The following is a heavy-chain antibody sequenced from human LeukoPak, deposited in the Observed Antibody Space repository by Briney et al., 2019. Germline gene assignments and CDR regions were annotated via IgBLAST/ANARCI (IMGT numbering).Heavy chain of an antibody. D-gene: IGHD5-24*01. Sequence: SETLSLTCTVSGGSISRYYWSWVRQPPGKGLDWIGYIDYSGNTNYNPSLRSRVTISVDTSKNQFSLNLSSVTAADTAVYYCARHKEKTGDGYPYYFDYWGQGTLVTVSS. CDR3: ARHKEKTGDGYPYYFDY. J-gene: IGHJ4*02. CDR1: GGSISRYY. V-gene: IGHV4-59*08. CDR2: IDYSGNT.